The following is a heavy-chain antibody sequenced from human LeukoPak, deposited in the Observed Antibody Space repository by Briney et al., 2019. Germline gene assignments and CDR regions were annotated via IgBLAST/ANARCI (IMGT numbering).Heavy chain of an antibody. Sequence: GGSLRLSCAAPGFTFDDYGMSWVRQAPGKGLEWVSGINWNGGSTGYADSVKGRFTISRDNAKNSLHLQMNSLRAEDTALYYCARVVPIYYGGYYMDVWGKGTTVTVSS. CDR3: ARVVPIYYGGYYMDV. J-gene: IGHJ6*03. CDR2: INWNGGST. CDR1: GFTFDDYG. D-gene: IGHD3-10*01. V-gene: IGHV3-20*04.